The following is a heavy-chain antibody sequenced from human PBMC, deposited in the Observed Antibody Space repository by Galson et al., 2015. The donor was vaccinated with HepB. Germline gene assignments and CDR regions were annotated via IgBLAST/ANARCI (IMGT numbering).Heavy chain of an antibody. V-gene: IGHV3-30-3*01. CDR1: GFTFSSYA. CDR3: AASPDIAVAGILDRPEYYFGY. D-gene: IGHD6-19*01. CDR2: ISYDGSNK. Sequence: SLRLSCAASGFTFSSYAMHRVRQAPGKGLEWVAVISYDGSNKYYADSVKGRFTISRDNSKNTLYLQMNSLRAEDTAVYYCAASPDIAVAGILDRPEYYFGYWGQGTLVTVSS. J-gene: IGHJ4*02.